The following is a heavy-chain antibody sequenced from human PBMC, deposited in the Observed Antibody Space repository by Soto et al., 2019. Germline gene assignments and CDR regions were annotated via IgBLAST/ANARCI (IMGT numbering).Heavy chain of an antibody. CDR2: ISGSGGST. J-gene: IGHJ4*02. V-gene: IGHV3-23*01. Sequence: PGGSLRLSCAASGFTFSSYAMSWVRQAPGRGLEWVSAISGSGGSTYYADSVKGRFTISRDNSKNTLYLQMNSLRAEDTAVYYCVVTGRYQYCSGGSCYIPDSYWGQGTLVTVSS. D-gene: IGHD2-15*01. CDR1: GFTFSSYA. CDR3: VVTGRYQYCSGGSCYIPDSY.